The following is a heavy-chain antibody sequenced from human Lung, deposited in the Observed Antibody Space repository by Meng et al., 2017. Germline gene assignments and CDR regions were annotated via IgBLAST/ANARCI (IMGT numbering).Heavy chain of an antibody. J-gene: IGHJ1*01. D-gene: IGHD1-1*01. CDR2: INRDGTKP. CDR3: TNDRLNH. V-gene: IGHV3-74*01. Sequence: EVKLVESGGGFVPPGGSLRLSCAASGFTFTDHWMHWVRQGPGKGLVWVSRINRDGTKPTYADSVKGRFTISRDNAKNTLYLQMNNLRAEDTAFYYCTNDRLNHWGQGALVTVSS. CDR1: GFTFTDHW.